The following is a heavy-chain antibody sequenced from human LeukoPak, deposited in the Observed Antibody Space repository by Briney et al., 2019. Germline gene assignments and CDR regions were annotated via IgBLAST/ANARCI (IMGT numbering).Heavy chain of an antibody. J-gene: IGHJ4*02. D-gene: IGHD2-2*03. V-gene: IGHV3-7*01. CDR3: ARDWIGRGQTPYYFEY. CDR2: IKKDGSEK. CDR1: GFTFSNYW. Sequence: GGSLSLSCAASGFTFSNYWLSWVRQAPGKGLEWVANIKKDGSEKYYVDSVKGRFTISRDNAKNSLYLQMSSLRAEDTAVYYCARDWIGRGQTPYYFEYWGQGTLVTVSS.